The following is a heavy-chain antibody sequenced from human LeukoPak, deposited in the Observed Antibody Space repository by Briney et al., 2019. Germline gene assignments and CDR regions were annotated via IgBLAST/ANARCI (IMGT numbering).Heavy chain of an antibody. J-gene: IGHJ4*02. V-gene: IGHV3-23*01. D-gene: IGHD6-25*01. CDR1: GFTFSSYA. CDR3: ARGRWGSGYYFDY. Sequence: GGSLRLSCAASGFTFSSYAMSWVRQAPGKGLEWVSIISDNVGSTYYADSVKGRFTISRDNSKNTLYLQMNSLRAEDTAAYYCARGRWGSGYYFDYWGQGTLVTVSS. CDR2: ISDNVGST.